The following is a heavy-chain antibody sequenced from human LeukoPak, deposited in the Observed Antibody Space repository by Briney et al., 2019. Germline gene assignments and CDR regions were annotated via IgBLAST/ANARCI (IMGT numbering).Heavy chain of an antibody. CDR3: ARGCCSSTSCYYQYGVNWFDP. J-gene: IGHJ5*02. V-gene: IGHV3-30-3*01. D-gene: IGHD2-2*01. Sequence: PGGSLRLSCAASGFTFSSYAMHWVRQAPGKGLEWVAVISYDGSNKYYADSVKGRFTISRDNSKNTLYLQMNSLRAEDTAVYYCARGCCSSTSCYYQYGVNWFDPWGQGTLVTVSS. CDR2: ISYDGSNK. CDR1: GFTFSSYA.